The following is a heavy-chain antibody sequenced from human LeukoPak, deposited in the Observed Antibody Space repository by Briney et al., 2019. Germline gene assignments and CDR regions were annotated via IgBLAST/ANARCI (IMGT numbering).Heavy chain of an antibody. Sequence: AGGSLRLSCAASDPTFNIFSKRGLRQAPGKGLFWVAAISSRSAHIYYADSVKGRFTISRDNAKKSLYLEMNNLRADDTAVYSGACDRGTSRYYHGIDVWGPGTTVIVSS. CDR3: ACDRGTSRYYHGIDV. J-gene: IGHJ6*02. V-gene: IGHV3-21*01. D-gene: IGHD2-2*01. CDR2: ISSRSAHI. CDR1: DPTFNIFS.